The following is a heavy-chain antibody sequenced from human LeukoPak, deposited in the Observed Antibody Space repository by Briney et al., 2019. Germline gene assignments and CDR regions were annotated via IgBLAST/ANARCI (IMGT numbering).Heavy chain of an antibody. CDR1: GGTFSSYA. J-gene: IGHJ5*02. Sequence: ASVTVSCKASGGTFSSYAISWVRQAPGQGLEWMGGLIPIFGTANYAQKFQGRVTITADESTSTAYMELSSLRSEDTAVYYCARDGTAGTSLYNWFDPWGQGTLVTVSS. CDR2: LIPIFGTA. V-gene: IGHV1-69*01. CDR3: ARDGTAGTSLYNWFDP. D-gene: IGHD2-2*01.